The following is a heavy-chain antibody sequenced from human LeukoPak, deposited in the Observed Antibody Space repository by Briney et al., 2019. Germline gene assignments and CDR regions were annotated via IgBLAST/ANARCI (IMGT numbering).Heavy chain of an antibody. CDR1: GYTFTGYY. Sequence: ASVKVSCKASGYTFTGYYFHWVRQAPGQGLEWMGWINPNTAGTNYAQKFLGGVTLTWDTSISTAYMELNRLTSDDTAVYYCATSAGDYRAGHYYYMGDWGKGTSVTVSS. J-gene: IGHJ6*03. V-gene: IGHV1-2*02. CDR2: INPNTAGT. CDR3: ATSAGDYRAGHYYYMGD. D-gene: IGHD4-11*01.